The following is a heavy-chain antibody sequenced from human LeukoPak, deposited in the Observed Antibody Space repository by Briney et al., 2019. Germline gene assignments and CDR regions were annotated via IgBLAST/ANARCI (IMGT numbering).Heavy chain of an antibody. CDR1: GFTVSSNY. Sequence: GGSLRLSRAASGFTVSSNYMTWVRQAPGKGLEWVSLMYGAGSTHYADSVRGRFTISRDNSKNTVYVQMNSLRAEDTAVYYCGASNLLPGYFSLNYWGQGTLVTVSS. D-gene: IGHD3-9*01. CDR2: MYGAGST. V-gene: IGHV3-66*01. CDR3: GASNLLPGYFSLNY. J-gene: IGHJ4*02.